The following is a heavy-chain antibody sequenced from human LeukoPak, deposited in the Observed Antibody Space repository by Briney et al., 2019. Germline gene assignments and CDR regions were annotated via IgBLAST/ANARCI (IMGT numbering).Heavy chain of an antibody. CDR2: IYYSGST. Sequence: DPSETLSLTCTVSGGSISSGDYYWSWIRQPPGKGLEWIGYIYYSGSTYYNPSLKSRVTISVDTSKNQFSLKLSSVTAADTAVYYCAKKDDYGDYVYAFDIWGQGTMVTVSS. CDR3: AKKDDYGDYVYAFDI. V-gene: IGHV4-30-4*01. D-gene: IGHD4-17*01. CDR1: GGSISSGDYY. J-gene: IGHJ3*02.